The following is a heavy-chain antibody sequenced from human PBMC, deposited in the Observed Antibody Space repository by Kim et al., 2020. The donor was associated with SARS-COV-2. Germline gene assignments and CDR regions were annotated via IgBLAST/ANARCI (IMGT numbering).Heavy chain of an antibody. D-gene: IGHD6-13*01. CDR2: ISGSGGST. CDR1: GFTFSSYA. CDR3: AKGVEQLVREGGGGMDV. Sequence: GGSLRLSCAASGFTFSSYAMSWVRQAPGKGLEWVSAISGSGGSTYYADSVKGRFTISRDNSKNTLYLQMNSLRAEDTAVYYCAKGVEQLVREGGGGMDVWGQGTTVTVSS. J-gene: IGHJ6*02. V-gene: IGHV3-23*01.